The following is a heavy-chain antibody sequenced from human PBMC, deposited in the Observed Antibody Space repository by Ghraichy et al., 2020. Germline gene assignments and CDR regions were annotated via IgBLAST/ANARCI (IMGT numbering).Heavy chain of an antibody. V-gene: IGHV4-59*01. CDR3: ARVGHSYGPLIDY. D-gene: IGHD5-18*01. CDR2: IYYSGST. CDR1: DGSISSYY. Sequence: SETLSLTCTVSDGSISSYYWSWIRQPPGKGLEWIGYIYYSGSTNYNPSLKSRVTISVDTSKNQFSLKLSSVTAADTAVYYCARVGHSYGPLIDYWGQGTLVTVSS. J-gene: IGHJ4*02.